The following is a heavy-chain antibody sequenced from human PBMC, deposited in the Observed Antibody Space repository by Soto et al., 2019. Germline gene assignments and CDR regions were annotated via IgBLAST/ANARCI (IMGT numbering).Heavy chain of an antibody. CDR1: GFTFSSYA. CDR3: AKTTGPEHLTGTTRVNRFDP. V-gene: IGHV3-23*01. CDR2: ITGGGGNT. D-gene: IGHD1-7*01. J-gene: IGHJ5*02. Sequence: GGSLRLSCAASGFTFSSYAMSWVRQAPGKGLEWVSAITGGGGNTYYADSVDVRFTISRDNSKNTLYLQMNTLRAEDTAVYYCAKTTGPEHLTGTTRVNRFDPWGQGTLVTVSS.